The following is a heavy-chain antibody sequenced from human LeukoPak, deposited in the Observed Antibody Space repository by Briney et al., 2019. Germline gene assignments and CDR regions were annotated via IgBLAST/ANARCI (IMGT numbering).Heavy chain of an antibody. J-gene: IGHJ3*02. CDR3: ARPKYSSGSAEDI. CDR2: IYHSGST. CDR1: GGSISSGGYY. V-gene: IGHV4-30-2*01. Sequence: SETLSLTCTVSGGSISSGGYYWSWIRQPPGKGLEWIGYIYHSGSTYYNPSLKSRVTISVDRSKNQFSLKLSSVTAADTAVYYCARPKYSSGSAEDIWGQGTMVTVSS. D-gene: IGHD3-22*01.